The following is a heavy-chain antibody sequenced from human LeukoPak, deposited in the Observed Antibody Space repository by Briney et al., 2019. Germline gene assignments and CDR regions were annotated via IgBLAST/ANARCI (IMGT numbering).Heavy chain of an antibody. CDR2: LSGSGITT. CDR3: ARDLRITMVRGVITYYYGMDD. J-gene: IGHJ6*02. CDR1: GFTFSNSA. D-gene: IGHD3-10*01. V-gene: IGHV3-23*01. Sequence: PGGSLRLSCAASGFTFSNSAMSWVRQAPGKGLEWVSTLSGSGITTYYADSVKGRFTISRDNSKNTLYLQMNSLRAEDTAVYYCARDLRITMVRGVITYYYGMDDWGQGTTVTVSS.